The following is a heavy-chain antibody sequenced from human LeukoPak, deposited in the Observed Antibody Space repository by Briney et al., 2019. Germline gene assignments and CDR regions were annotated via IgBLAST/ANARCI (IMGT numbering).Heavy chain of an antibody. V-gene: IGHV3-48*01. Sequence: GGSLRLSCAASGFTFSSFSVNWLRQAPGKGLEWVSYISSSSSTLYYYADSVKGRFTISRDNAKNSLYLQMNSLRAEDTAVYYCARGRGSGSRYFDYWGQGTLVTVSS. CDR2: ISSSSSTL. CDR1: GFTFSSFS. J-gene: IGHJ4*02. CDR3: ARGRGSGSRYFDY. D-gene: IGHD3-10*01.